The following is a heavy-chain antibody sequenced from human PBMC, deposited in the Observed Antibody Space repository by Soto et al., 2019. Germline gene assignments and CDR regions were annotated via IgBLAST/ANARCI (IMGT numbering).Heavy chain of an antibody. CDR2: ISWNSGSI. CDR1: GFTFDDYA. J-gene: IGHJ6*03. D-gene: IGHD3-3*01. CDR3: AKDGYDFWSGYAGVGYYMDV. Sequence: GGSLRLSCAASGFTFDDYAMHRVRQAPGKGLEWVSGISWNSGSIGYADSVKGRFTISRDNAKNSLYLQMNSLRAEDTALYYCAKDGYDFWSGYAGVGYYMDVWGKGTTVTVSS. V-gene: IGHV3-9*01.